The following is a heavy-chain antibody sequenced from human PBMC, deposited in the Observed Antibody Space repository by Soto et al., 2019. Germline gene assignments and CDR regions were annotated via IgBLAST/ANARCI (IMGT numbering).Heavy chain of an antibody. V-gene: IGHV3-21*01. CDR1: GFTFSSYS. CDR3: ARKYCSGGSCYSYYFDY. CDR2: ISSSSSYI. Sequence: EVQLVESGGGLVKPGGSLRLSCAASGFTFSSYSMNWVRQAPGKGLEWVSSISSSSSYIYYADSVKGRFTISRDNAKNSLYLQMNSLRAEDTAVYYCARKYCSGGSCYSYYFDYWGQGTLVTVSS. D-gene: IGHD2-15*01. J-gene: IGHJ4*02.